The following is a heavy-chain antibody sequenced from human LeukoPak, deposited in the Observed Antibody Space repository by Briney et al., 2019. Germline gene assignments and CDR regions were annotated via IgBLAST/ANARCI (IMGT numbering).Heavy chain of an antibody. Sequence: GESLKISCKGSGYSFTSYWIGWVRQMPGKGLEWMGIIYPGDSDTRYSPSFQGQVTISADKSISTAYPQWSSLKASDTAMYYCARTGLPPYYYYGMDVWGQGTTVTVSS. CDR1: GYSFTSYW. CDR2: IYPGDSDT. V-gene: IGHV5-51*01. J-gene: IGHJ6*02. D-gene: IGHD1-14*01. CDR3: ARTGLPPYYYYGMDV.